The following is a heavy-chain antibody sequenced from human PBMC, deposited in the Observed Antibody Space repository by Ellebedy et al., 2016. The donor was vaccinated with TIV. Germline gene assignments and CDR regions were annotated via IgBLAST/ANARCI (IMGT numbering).Heavy chain of an antibody. CDR2: IDDSGST. CDR1: GASVSDYH. CDR3: AREDYDILTGNNDWFDP. Sequence: MPSETLSLTCSVSGASVSDYHWSWVRQPPGKELECIGYIDDSGSTNYNPSLKSRVIMSIDTSKNQFSLRLSSVTAADTAVYYCAREDYDILTGNNDWFDPWGQGTLVTVSS. V-gene: IGHV4-59*02. D-gene: IGHD3-9*01. J-gene: IGHJ5*02.